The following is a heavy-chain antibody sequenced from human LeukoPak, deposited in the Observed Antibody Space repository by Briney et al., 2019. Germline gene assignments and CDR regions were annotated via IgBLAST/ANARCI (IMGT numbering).Heavy chain of an antibody. CDR3: AKRSRGLVEAVFDY. J-gene: IGHJ4*02. CDR2: ISGSGGST. CDR1: GFTFSSYA. D-gene: IGHD6-19*01. Sequence: GGSLRLSCSASGFTFSSYAMHWVRQAPGKGLEWVSAISGSGGSTYYADSVKGRFTISRDNSKNTLYLQMNSLRAEDTAVYYCAKRSRGLVEAVFDYWGQGTLVTVSS. V-gene: IGHV3-23*01.